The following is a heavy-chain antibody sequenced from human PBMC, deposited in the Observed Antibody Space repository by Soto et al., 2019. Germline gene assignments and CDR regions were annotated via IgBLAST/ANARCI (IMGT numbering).Heavy chain of an antibody. CDR2: TWYDGSNK. Sequence: GGSLRPSCAASGFTFSSYGMHWFRQSPGKGLEWVAATWYDGSNKYYADSMKGRFTNSKDNSKNTLYLQMNGLRAEDTAVYYCARDSTWGKEVRGFISYFDYWGQGTLVTVSS. J-gene: IGHJ4*02. D-gene: IGHD3-10*01. CDR1: GFTFSSYG. V-gene: IGHV3-33*01. CDR3: ARDSTWGKEVRGFISYFDY.